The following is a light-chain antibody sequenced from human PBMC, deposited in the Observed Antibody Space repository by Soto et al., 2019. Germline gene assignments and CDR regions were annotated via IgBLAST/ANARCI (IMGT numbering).Light chain of an antibody. Sequence: EIVMTQSPATLSVSPGERATLSCRASQSVGRNLAWYQQKPGQDPRLLIYGASTRATGIPARFSGSGSGTEFTLTISSLPSEDFAIYSCQQYNHWPPLTFGGGTKVEIK. V-gene: IGKV3-15*01. J-gene: IGKJ4*01. CDR1: QSVGRN. CDR2: GAS. CDR3: QQYNHWPPLT.